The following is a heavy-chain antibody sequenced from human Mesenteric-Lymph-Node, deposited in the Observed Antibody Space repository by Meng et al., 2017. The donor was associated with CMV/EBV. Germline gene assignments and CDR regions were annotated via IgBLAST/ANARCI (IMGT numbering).Heavy chain of an antibody. V-gene: IGHV1-69*10. CDR3: ARERAARPGNWFDP. CDR1: GGTLSSNA. J-gene: IGHJ5*02. CDR2: FIPVVDRA. D-gene: IGHD6-6*01. Sequence: SVKVSCKAPGGTLSSNAISWVRQTPGQGLEWMGGFIPVVDRAHYAQKFQGRVTITADKSTSTSYMELSSLRSDDTAVYYCARERAARPGNWFDPWGQGTLVTVSS.